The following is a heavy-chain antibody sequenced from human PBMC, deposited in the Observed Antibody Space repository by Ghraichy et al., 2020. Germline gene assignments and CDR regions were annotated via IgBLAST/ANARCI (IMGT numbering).Heavy chain of an antibody. CDR2: INRDGSST. V-gene: IGHV3-74*01. CDR3: ARGGTSGLYWGQY. D-gene: IGHD7-27*01. CDR1: GFTFSSYW. Sequence: GGSLRLSCAASGFTFSSYWMHWVRQAPGKGLVWISHINRDGSSTNYAGSVEGRFTISRDNAKNTLYLQMNSLRAEDTAVYYCARGGTSGLYWGQYWGQGTLVTVCS. J-gene: IGHJ4*02.